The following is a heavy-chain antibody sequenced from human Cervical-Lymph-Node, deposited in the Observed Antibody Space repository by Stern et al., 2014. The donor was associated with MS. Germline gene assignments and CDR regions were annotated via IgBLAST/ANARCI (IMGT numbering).Heavy chain of an antibody. CDR2: VLVGSGNT. CDR3: AADQDYGDYGDLFDY. J-gene: IGHJ4*02. Sequence: QLVESGPEVKKPGTSVKGSCKASGFTFTSSAVQWVRPARGQSLEWIGWVLVGSGNTNYAQKFQERVTITRDMSTSTAYMELSSLRSEDTAVYYCAADQDYGDYGDLFDYWGQGTLVTVSS. V-gene: IGHV1-58*01. D-gene: IGHD4-17*01. CDR1: GFTFTSSA.